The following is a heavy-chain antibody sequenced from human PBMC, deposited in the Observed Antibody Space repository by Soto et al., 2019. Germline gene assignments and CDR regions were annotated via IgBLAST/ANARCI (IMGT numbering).Heavy chain of an antibody. CDR3: AKASSSWHYRMGDY. V-gene: IGHV3-23*01. J-gene: IGHJ4*02. CDR2: ISGSGDNT. D-gene: IGHD6-13*01. CDR1: GFTFISYA. Sequence: GGSLRLSCVASGFTFISYAMTWVRQAPGKGLEWVSVISGSGDNTNHADSVKGRFTISRDNYNNTLYLQLNSLRAEDTAVYYCAKASSSWHYRMGDYWGQGTLVTVSS.